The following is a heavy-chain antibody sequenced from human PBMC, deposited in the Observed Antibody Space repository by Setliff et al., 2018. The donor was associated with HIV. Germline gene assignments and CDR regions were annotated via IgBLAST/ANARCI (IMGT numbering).Heavy chain of an antibody. D-gene: IGHD4-4*01. V-gene: IGHV1-69*13. CDR2: IIPLFGSA. CDR1: GNSFHSYA. CDR3: AKDGPTVIEGSYMDV. Sequence: SVKVSCKASGNSFHSYAFSWVRQAPGQGLEWMGGIIPLFGSANYAQKFQGRVMITADESTSTVYMEVNGLRFEDTAVYFCAKDGPTVIEGSYMDVWGKGTTVTVSS. J-gene: IGHJ6*03.